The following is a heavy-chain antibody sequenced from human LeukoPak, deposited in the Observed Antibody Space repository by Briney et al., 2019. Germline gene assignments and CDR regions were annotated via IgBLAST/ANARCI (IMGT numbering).Heavy chain of an antibody. Sequence: GGSLRLSCATSGLTFSNAWMSWVRQAPGKGLEWVGRIKSKTDGGTTDYAAPVKCRFTISRDDSKNTLYLQMNSLKTEDTAVYYCASHTAYNYFDYWGQGTLVTVSS. CDR1: GLTFSNAW. D-gene: IGHD5-18*01. J-gene: IGHJ4*02. V-gene: IGHV3-15*01. CDR3: ASHTAYNYFDY. CDR2: IKSKTDGGTT.